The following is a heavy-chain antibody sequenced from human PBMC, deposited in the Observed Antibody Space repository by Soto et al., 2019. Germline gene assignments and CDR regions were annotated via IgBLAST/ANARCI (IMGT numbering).Heavy chain of an antibody. J-gene: IGHJ4*02. D-gene: IGHD6-19*01. CDR1: GFTFSSYG. V-gene: IGHV3-23*01. CDR3: AKDDLASILGVY. CDR2: ISGSGGST. Sequence: HPGGSLRLSCAASGFTFSSYGMSWVRQAPGKGLEWVSAISGSGGSTYYADSVKGRFTISRDNSKNTLYLQMSSLRAEDTAVYYCAKDDLASILGVYWGQGTLVTVSS.